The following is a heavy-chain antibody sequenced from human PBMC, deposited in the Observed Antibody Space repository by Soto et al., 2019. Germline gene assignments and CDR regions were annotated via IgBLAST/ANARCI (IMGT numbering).Heavy chain of an antibody. D-gene: IGHD2-2*01. V-gene: IGHV3-48*01. CDR1: GFTFSSYS. CDR2: ISSSSSTI. CDR3: ARDQPIVVVPAATHPFDY. Sequence: EVQLVESGGGLVQPGGSLRLSCAASGFTFSSYSMNWVRQAPGKGLEWVSYISSSSSTIYYADSVKGRFTISRDNVKNSLYLQMNSLRAEDTAVYYCARDQPIVVVPAATHPFDYWGQGTLVTVSS. J-gene: IGHJ4*02.